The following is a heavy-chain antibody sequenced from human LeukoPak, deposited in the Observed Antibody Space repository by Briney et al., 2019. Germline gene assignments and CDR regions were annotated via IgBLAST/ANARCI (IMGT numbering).Heavy chain of an antibody. CDR2: IWYDGSNK. D-gene: IGHD2-2*01. Sequence: GGSLRLSCAASGFTFSSYGMHWVRQAPGKGLEWVAVIWYDGSNKYYADSVKGRFTISRDSSKNTLYLQMNSLRAEDTAVYYCAREGGTTRGGFDYWGQGTLVTVSS. CDR3: AREGGTTRGGFDY. V-gene: IGHV3-33*01. J-gene: IGHJ4*02. CDR1: GFTFSSYG.